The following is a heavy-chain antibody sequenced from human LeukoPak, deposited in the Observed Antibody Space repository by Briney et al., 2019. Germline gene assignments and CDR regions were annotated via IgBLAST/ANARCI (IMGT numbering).Heavy chain of an antibody. CDR3: ARDRGGYYDSSGYYVRFDP. CDR2: IYYSGST. CDR1: GGSISSYY. Sequence: ASETLSLTCTVSGGSISSYYWSWIRQPPGKGLEWIGYIYYSGSTNYNPSLKSRVTISVDTSKNLFSLKLSSVTAADTAVYYCARDRGGYYDSSGYYVRFDPWGQGTLVTVSS. J-gene: IGHJ5*02. D-gene: IGHD3-22*01. V-gene: IGHV4-59*01.